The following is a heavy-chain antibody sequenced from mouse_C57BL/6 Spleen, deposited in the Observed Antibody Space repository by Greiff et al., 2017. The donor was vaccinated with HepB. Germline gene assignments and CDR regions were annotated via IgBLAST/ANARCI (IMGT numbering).Heavy chain of an antibody. J-gene: IGHJ4*01. CDR1: GFTFSSYA. Sequence: EVMLVESGGGLVKPGGSLKLSCAASGFTFSSYAMSWVRQTPEKRLEWVATISDGGSYTYYPDNVKGRFTISRDNAKNNLYLQMSHLKSGDTALYYCARPGSSHLYAMDYWGQGTSVTVSS. CDR3: ARPGSSHLYAMDY. D-gene: IGHD1-1*01. CDR2: ISDGGSYT. V-gene: IGHV5-4*03.